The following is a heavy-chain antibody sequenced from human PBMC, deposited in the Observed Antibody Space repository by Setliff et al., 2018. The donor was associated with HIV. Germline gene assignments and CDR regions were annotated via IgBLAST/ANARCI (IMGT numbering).Heavy chain of an antibody. CDR3: ARMEYDVRGRAPNWFDP. CDR2: MNPNSGNA. D-gene: IGHD2-8*01. Sequence: ASVKVSCKASGYTFTKYDINWVRQATGQGLEWMGWMNPNSGNAEYAQRFQGRVTLTRNTSISTAYMELSSLTSEDTAVYYCARMEYDVRGRAPNWFDPWGPGTLVTVSS. CDR1: GYTFTKYD. J-gene: IGHJ5*02. V-gene: IGHV1-8*03.